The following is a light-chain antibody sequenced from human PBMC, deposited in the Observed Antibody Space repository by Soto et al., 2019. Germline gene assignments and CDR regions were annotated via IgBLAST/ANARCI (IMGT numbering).Light chain of an antibody. J-gene: IGKJ5*01. CDR3: RKHNSFPIT. CDR1: QGISSY. Sequence: IQLTQSPFFLSASVGDRVTITCRASQGISSYLVWYQQKAGKAPKSLIYAASTLQTGVPSRFSGSGSGTEFTLTVSSLLPEDAATYYCRKHNSFPITVGQGTRLE. CDR2: AAS. V-gene: IGKV1-9*01.